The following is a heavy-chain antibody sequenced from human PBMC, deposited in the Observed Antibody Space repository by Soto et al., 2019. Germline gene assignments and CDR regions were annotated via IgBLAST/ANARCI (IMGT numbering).Heavy chain of an antibody. CDR1: GFTFSSYE. D-gene: IGHD2-15*01. V-gene: IGHV3-48*03. J-gene: IGHJ6*02. CDR3: AAATPLYYYYGMDV. CDR2: ISSSGSTI. Sequence: PGGSLRLSCAASGFTFSSYEMNWVRQAPGKGLEWVSYISSSGSTIYYADSVKGRFTISRDNAKNSLYLQMNSLRAEDTAVYYCAAATPLYYYYGMDVWGQGTTVTVSS.